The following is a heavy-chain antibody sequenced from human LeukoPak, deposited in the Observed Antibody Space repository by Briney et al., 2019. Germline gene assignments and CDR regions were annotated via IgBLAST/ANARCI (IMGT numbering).Heavy chain of an antibody. CDR3: ARDVVGATYFD. CDR1: GFTVSSNY. D-gene: IGHD1-26*01. Sequence: GGSLRLSCAASGFTVSSNYMTWVRQAPGKGLEWVSIIYSGGSTSYADSVKGRFTISRDNSKNTPYLQMNSLRAEDTAVYYCARDVVGATYFDWGQGTLVTVSS. V-gene: IGHV3-53*01. CDR2: IYSGGST. J-gene: IGHJ4*02.